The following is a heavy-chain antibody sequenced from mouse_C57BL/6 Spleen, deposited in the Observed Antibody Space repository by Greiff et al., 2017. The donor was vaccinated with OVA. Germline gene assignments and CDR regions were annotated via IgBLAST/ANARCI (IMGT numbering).Heavy chain of an antibody. CDR2: ISSGGDYI. J-gene: IGHJ4*01. V-gene: IGHV5-9-1*02. CDR1: GFTFSSYA. D-gene: IGHD2-5*01. Sequence: EVMLVESGEGLVKPGGSLKLSCAASGFTFSSYAMSWVRQTPEKRLEWVAYISSGGDYIYYADTVKGRFTISRDNARNTLYLQMSSLKSEDTTRYYCTRGLPYSSYAMDYWGQGTSVTVAS. CDR3: TRGLPYSSYAMDY.